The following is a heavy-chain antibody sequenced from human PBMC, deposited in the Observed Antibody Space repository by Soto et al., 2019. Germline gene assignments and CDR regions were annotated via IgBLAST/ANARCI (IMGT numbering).Heavy chain of an antibody. CDR1: GGSISSSNW. V-gene: IGHV4-4*02. CDR3: AREGIAATGT. Sequence: QVQLQESGPGLVKPSGTLALTCAVSGGSISSSNWWSWVRQPPGKGLEWIGEIHHSGSTNYNPSRKSRVTRSVDKSKSQFSLKMSSVTAAGTAVCYCAREGIAATGTWGQGTLVTVSS. D-gene: IGHD6-13*01. J-gene: IGHJ4*02. CDR2: IHHSGST.